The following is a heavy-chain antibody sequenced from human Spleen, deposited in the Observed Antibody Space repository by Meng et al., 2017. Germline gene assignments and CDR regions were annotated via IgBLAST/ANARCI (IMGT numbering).Heavy chain of an antibody. V-gene: IGHV1-18*01. CDR3: AKGTPGRSYCDY. Sequence: QLPQSGPELKQPGDSLHVSCKASDYTFIGYGVCWVRQAPGQGLEWMAWLGAHPGDTSFAPKFLGRVNVTEDTATATAYMELRSLRSEDTAVYYCAKGTPGRSYCDYWGLGTLVTVSS. CDR2: LGAHPGDT. J-gene: IGHJ4*02. CDR1: DYTFIGYG. D-gene: IGHD3-10*01.